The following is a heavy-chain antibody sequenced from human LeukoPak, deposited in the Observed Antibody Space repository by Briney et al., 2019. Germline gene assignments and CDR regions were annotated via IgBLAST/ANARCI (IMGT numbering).Heavy chain of an antibody. CDR2: MYYRWSS. D-gene: IGHD3-10*01. CDR1: GGSINRYY. J-gene: IGHJ6*02. CDR3: ARTSRHFYGSGSNLTPWPADMDV. V-gene: IGHV4-59*01. Sequence: SETLSLTCTVSGGSINRYYWTWIRQPPGKGLEWIGYMYYRWSSHYNPSLNSPVTISMDTSKNQFSLTLSSVHAADTAIYYCARTSRHFYGSGSNLTPWPADMDVWGQGTKVTVSS.